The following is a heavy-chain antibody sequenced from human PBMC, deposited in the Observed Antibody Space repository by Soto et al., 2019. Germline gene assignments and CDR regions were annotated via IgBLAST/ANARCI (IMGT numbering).Heavy chain of an antibody. Sequence: QVQLVESGGGVVQPGRSLRLSCAASGFTFSSYGMHWVRQAPGKGLEWVAVIWYDGSNKYYADSVKGRFTISRDNSKNTLYLQMNSLRAEDTAVYYCARAGYCGGDCYPNVLGAFDYWGQGTLVTVSS. CDR2: IWYDGSNK. D-gene: IGHD2-21*02. CDR1: GFTFSSYG. V-gene: IGHV3-33*01. J-gene: IGHJ4*02. CDR3: ARAGYCGGDCYPNVLGAFDY.